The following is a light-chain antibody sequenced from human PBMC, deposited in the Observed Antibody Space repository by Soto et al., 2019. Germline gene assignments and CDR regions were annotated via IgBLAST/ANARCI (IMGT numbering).Light chain of an antibody. CDR3: AAWADSMNGYG. Sequence: QSVLTRPPSASGTPGQRVTISCSGSSSNIGSNTVNWYQQLPGTAPKLLIYSNNQRPSGVPDRFSGSKSGTSASLAISGLQSEDEPDYYCAAWADSMNGYGFGSGSKVTVL. CDR2: SNN. V-gene: IGLV1-44*01. CDR1: SSNIGSNT. J-gene: IGLJ1*01.